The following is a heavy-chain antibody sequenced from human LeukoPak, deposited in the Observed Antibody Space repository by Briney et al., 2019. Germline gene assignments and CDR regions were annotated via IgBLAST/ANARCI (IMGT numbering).Heavy chain of an antibody. CDR1: GGSISSSSYY. CDR2: IYYSGST. CDR3: ARLTTPDIVVVPAAIDY. D-gene: IGHD2-2*01. V-gene: IGHV4-39*07. Sequence: SETLSLTCTVSGGSISSSSYYWGWIRQPPGKGLEWIGSIYYSGSTYYNPSLKSRVTISVDTSKNQFSLKLSSVTAADTAVYYCARLTTPDIVVVPAAIDYWGQGTLVTVSS. J-gene: IGHJ4*02.